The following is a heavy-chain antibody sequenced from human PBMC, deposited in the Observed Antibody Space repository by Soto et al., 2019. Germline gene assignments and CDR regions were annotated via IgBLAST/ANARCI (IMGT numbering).Heavy chain of an antibody. CDR1: GGSISSSSYY. CDR3: ARRVTKEQWLVPNWFDP. CDR2: IYYSGST. J-gene: IGHJ5*02. V-gene: IGHV4-39*01. Sequence: QLQLQESGPGLVKPSETLSLTCTVSGGSISSSSYYWGWIRQPPGKGLEWIGSIYYSGSTYYNPPLKSRVTISVNKSKNQFSLKLSSLTAADTAVYYCARRVTKEQWLVPNWFDPWGQGTLVTVSS. D-gene: IGHD6-19*01.